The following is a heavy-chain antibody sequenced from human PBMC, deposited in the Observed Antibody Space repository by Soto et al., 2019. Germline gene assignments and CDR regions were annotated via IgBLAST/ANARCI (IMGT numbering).Heavy chain of an antibody. D-gene: IGHD5-12*01. Sequence: QPPPGKGLEWIGYIYYSGGTNYNPSLKSRVTISVDTSKNQFSLKLSSVTAADTAVYYCARKSYEGFDYWGQGTLVTVSS. V-gene: IGHV4-59*01. CDR2: IYYSGGT. CDR3: ARKSYEGFDY. J-gene: IGHJ4*02.